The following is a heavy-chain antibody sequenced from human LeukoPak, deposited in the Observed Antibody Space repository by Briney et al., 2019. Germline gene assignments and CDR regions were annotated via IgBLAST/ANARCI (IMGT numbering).Heavy chain of an antibody. CDR2: VSGSGGTI. CDR1: GFTFRSYA. CDR3: AKDRLYCSSTSCFDWFDP. D-gene: IGHD2-2*01. V-gene: IGHV3-23*01. J-gene: IGHJ5*02. Sequence: GSLRLSRAASGFTFRSYAMSWVRQAPGKGLGGVSAVSGSGGTIYYADSVKGRFTISRDNSKNTLYLQMSSLRAEDTAVYCCAKDRLYCSSTSCFDWFDPWGQGTLVTVSS.